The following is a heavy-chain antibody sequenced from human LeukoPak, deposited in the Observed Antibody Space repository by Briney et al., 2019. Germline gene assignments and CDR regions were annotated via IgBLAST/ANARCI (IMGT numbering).Heavy chain of an antibody. CDR2: IYYSGST. J-gene: IGHJ4*02. CDR3: ARDMVRGINYFDY. CDR1: GDFISSSSYY. Sequence: SETLSLTCTVSGDFISSSSYYWGWIRQPPGKGLEWIGSIYYSGSTYYNPSLKSRVTISVDTSKNQFSLKLSSVTAADTAVYYCARDMVRGINYFDYWGQGTLVTVSS. D-gene: IGHD3-10*01. V-gene: IGHV4-39*07.